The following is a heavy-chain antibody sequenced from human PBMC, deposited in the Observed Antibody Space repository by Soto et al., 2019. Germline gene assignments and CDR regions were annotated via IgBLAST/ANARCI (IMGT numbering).Heavy chain of an antibody. J-gene: IGHJ5*02. CDR1: RFPLSSHS. V-gene: IGHV3-23*01. CDR2: ISGSGGST. Sequence: GGAPRPSLSAPRFPLSSHSPRLGPPAPGKGLEWVSAISGSGGSTYYADSVKGRFTISRDNSKNTLYLQMNSLRAEDTAVYYCATPQLSNKSNWFDPWGQETLVTVSS. CDR3: ATPQLSNKSNWFDP. D-gene: IGHD5-18*01.